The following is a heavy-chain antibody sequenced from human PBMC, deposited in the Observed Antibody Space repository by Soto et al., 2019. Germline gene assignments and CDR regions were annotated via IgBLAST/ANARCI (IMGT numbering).Heavy chain of an antibody. D-gene: IGHD3-22*01. Sequence: GGSPRLSCAASGFTFSSYSMNWVRQAPGKGLEWVSSISSSSSYIYYADSVKGRFTISRDNAKNSLYLQMNSLRAEDTAVYYCARGLYYYDSSAYYSPWGQGTLVTVSS. J-gene: IGHJ5*02. V-gene: IGHV3-21*01. CDR3: ARGLYYYDSSAYYSP. CDR1: GFTFSSYS. CDR2: ISSSSSYI.